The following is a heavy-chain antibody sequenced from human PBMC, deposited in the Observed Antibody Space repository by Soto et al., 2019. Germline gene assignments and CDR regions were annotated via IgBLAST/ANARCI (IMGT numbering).Heavy chain of an antibody. J-gene: IGHJ4*02. V-gene: IGHV3-53*01. D-gene: IGHD6-13*01. CDR2: ISGGGST. CDR1: GFTVSSNY. CDR3: ARIAATSTFLDY. Sequence: EVQLVESGGGLIQPGGSLRLSCAASGFTVSSNYMSWVRQAPGKGLEWVSVISGGGSTYYADSVKGRFTISRDNSKNMLYLQMNSLRAEDTALYYCARIAATSTFLDYWGQGTLVTVSS.